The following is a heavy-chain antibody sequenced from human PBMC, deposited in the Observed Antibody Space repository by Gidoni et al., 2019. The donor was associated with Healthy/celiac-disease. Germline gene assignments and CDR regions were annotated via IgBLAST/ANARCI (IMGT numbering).Heavy chain of an antibody. D-gene: IGHD6-13*01. V-gene: IGHV4-39*01. Sequence: QLQLQESGPGLVKPSETLSLTCTVSGGSISSSSYYWGWIRQPPGKGLEWIGSIYYSGSTYYNPSLKSRVTISVDTSKNQFSLKLSSVTAADTAVYYCARGNGESSSWYRSVFDDYWGQGTLVTVSS. CDR2: IYYSGST. J-gene: IGHJ4*02. CDR1: GGSISSSSYY. CDR3: ARGNGESSSWYRSVFDDY.